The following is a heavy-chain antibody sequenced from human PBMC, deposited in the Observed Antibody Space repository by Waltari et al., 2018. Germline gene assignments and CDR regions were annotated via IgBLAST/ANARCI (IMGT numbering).Heavy chain of an antibody. Sequence: EGQLVESGGDLVQPGGSLRLSCVAPGFIFSNSWMSWVLQAPGKGLDWLAGIHPDERQTYYAGSVKGRFTIARDDDKNSLYLQMNSLRAEDTAAYYCARDFAYGASDYGGRGTLVTVSS. CDR3: ARDFAYGASDY. CDR2: IHPDERQT. V-gene: IGHV3-7*03. CDR1: GFIFSNSW. D-gene: IGHD4-17*01. J-gene: IGHJ4*02.